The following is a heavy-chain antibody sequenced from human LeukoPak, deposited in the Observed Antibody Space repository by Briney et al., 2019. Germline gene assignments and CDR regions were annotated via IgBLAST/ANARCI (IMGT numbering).Heavy chain of an antibody. V-gene: IGHV3-73*01. J-gene: IGHJ4*02. CDR2: IRSKANSYAT. CDR1: GFTFSGSA. D-gene: IGHD1-7*01. Sequence: GGSLRLSCAASGFTFSGSAMHWVRQASGKGLEWVGRIRSKANSYATAYAASVKGRFTISRDDPKNAAYLQMNSLKTEDTAVYDCTREGPYNWNYGYFDYWGQGTLVTVSS. CDR3: TREGPYNWNYGYFDY.